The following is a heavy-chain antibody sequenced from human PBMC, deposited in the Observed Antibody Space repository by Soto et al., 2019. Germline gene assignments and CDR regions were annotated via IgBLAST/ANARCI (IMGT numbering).Heavy chain of an antibody. CDR3: AKEGSYDFWSGYDAFDF. CDR2: ISYDGSNK. J-gene: IGHJ3*01. V-gene: IGHV3-30*18. CDR1: GFTFSSYG. D-gene: IGHD3-3*01. Sequence: PGGSLRLSCAASGFTFSSYGMHWVRQAPGKGLEWVAVISYDGSNKYYADSVKGRFTISRDNSKNTLYLQMNGLRAEDTAVYYCAKEGSYDFWSGYDAFDFWGQGTMVTVSS.